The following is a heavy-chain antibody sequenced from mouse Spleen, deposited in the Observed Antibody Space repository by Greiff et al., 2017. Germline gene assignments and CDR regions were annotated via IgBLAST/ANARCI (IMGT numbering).Heavy chain of an antibody. J-gene: IGHJ4*01. Sequence: VQLKEPGPELVKPGASVKISCKASGYSFTGYYMNWVKQSPEKSLEWIGEINPSTGGTTYNQKFKAKATLTVDKSSSTAYMQLKSLTSEDSAVYYCAREVRRRDDAMDYWGQGTSVTVSS. CDR1: GYSFTGYY. CDR2: INPSTGGT. D-gene: IGHD2-14*01. V-gene: IGHV1-42*01. CDR3: AREVRRRDDAMDY.